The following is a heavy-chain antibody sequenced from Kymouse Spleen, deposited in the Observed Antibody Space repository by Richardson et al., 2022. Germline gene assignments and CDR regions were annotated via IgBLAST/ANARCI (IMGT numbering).Heavy chain of an antibody. D-gene: IGHD2-2*02. CDR3: ARTGCSSTSCEGMDV. Sequence: QVQLQQWGAGLLKPSETLSLTCAVYGGSFSGYYWSWIRQPPGKGLEWIGEINHSGSTNYNPSLKSRVTISVDTSKNQFSLKLSSVTAADTAVYYCARTGCSSTSCEGMDVWGQGTTVTVSS. V-gene: IGHV4-34*01. CDR1: GGSFSGYY. J-gene: IGHJ6*02. CDR2: INHSGST.